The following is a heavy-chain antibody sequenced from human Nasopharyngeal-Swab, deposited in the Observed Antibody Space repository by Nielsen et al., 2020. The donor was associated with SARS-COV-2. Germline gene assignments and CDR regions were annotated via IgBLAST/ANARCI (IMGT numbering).Heavy chain of an antibody. Sequence: ASVQVSCQASGYTFTSYYMHWVRQAPGQGLEWMGLINPSGGSTSYAQKFQGRVTMTRETSTSTVYMELSSLRSEDTAVYYCARDPRGYSYGYEACWFDPWGQGTLVTVSS. V-gene: IGHV1-46*01. CDR3: ARDPRGYSYGYEACWFDP. CDR2: INPSGGST. J-gene: IGHJ5*02. D-gene: IGHD5-18*01. CDR1: GYTFTSYY.